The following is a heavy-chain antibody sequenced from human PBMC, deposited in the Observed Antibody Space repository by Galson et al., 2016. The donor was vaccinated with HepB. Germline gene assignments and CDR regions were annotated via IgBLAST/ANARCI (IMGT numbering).Heavy chain of an antibody. CDR3: ARERLSGGTGHSYYFGMDV. CDR2: ILPGESNK. V-gene: IGHV3-33*01. Sequence: SLRLSCAASGFTFRTYGFHWVRRAPGKGLEWVAVILPGESNKYYAHSVKGRFTISRDNSKNTLYLQMNSLGAEDTAMYYCARERLSGGTGHSYYFGMDVWGQGTTVTVSS. D-gene: IGHD1-1*01. CDR1: GFTFRTYG. J-gene: IGHJ6*02.